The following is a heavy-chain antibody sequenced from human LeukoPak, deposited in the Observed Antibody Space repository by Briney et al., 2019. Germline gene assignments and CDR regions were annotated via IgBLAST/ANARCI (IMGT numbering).Heavy chain of an antibody. D-gene: IGHD3-22*01. Sequence: ASVKVSCKASGYTFTGYYMHWVRQAPGQGLEWMGWINPNSGGTNYAQKFQGWVTMTRDTSISTAYMELSRLRSDDTAVYYCARGGPTFYYDRRGRDALDIWAKGQWSPSLQ. CDR2: INPNSGGT. J-gene: IGHJ3*02. CDR3: ARGGPTFYYDRRGRDALDI. CDR1: GYTFTGYY. V-gene: IGHV1-2*04.